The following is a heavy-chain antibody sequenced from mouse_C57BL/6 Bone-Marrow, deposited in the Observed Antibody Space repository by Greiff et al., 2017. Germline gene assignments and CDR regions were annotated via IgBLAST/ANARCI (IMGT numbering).Heavy chain of an antibody. CDR3: ARWECFYYDYVGFSY. CDR2: INPGSGGT. D-gene: IGHD2-4*01. Sequence: QVQLQQSGAELVRPGTSVKVSCKASGYAFTNYLIEWVKQRPGQGLEWIGVINPGSGGTNYNEKFKGKATLTADKSSSTAYMHLSSLTSEDSSVYFCARWECFYYDYVGFSYWGQGPLVTVSA. V-gene: IGHV1-54*01. J-gene: IGHJ3*01. CDR1: GYAFTNYL.